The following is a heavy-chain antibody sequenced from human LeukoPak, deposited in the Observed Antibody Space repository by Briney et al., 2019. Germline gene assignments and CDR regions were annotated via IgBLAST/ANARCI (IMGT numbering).Heavy chain of an antibody. J-gene: IGHJ4*02. D-gene: IGHD2-2*01. CDR1: GFTFSTYA. CDR3: VKDRCDRTTCPEV. V-gene: IGHV3-23*01. Sequence: GGSLRLSCTASGFTFSTYAMSWVRQAPGEGLEWVSGISGSGGSTYYTDSVKGRFTISRDNSKNTRHLQMSSLRAEDTALYYCVKDRCDRTTCPEVWGQGTLVTVSS. CDR2: ISGSGGST.